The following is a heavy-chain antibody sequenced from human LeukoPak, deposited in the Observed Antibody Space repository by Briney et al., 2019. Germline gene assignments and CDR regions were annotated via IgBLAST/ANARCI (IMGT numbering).Heavy chain of an antibody. V-gene: IGHV3-21*01. Sequence: GGSLRLSCAASGFTFSSYSMNWVRQAPGKGLEWVSSISSSSSYIYYADSVKGRFAISRDNAKNSLYLQMNSLRAEDTAVYYCARDFVGATPEYYHYGMDVWGQGTTVTVSS. CDR3: ARDFVGATPEYYHYGMDV. CDR2: ISSSSSYI. CDR1: GFTFSSYS. D-gene: IGHD1-26*01. J-gene: IGHJ6*02.